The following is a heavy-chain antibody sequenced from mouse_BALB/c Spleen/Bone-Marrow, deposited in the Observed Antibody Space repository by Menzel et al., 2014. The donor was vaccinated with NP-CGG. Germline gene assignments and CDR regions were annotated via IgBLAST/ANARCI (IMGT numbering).Heavy chain of an antibody. CDR3: ARPENYDAMDY. CDR2: INPSTGYT. J-gene: IGHJ4*01. V-gene: IGHV1-7*01. Sequence: VQLQQSGAELAKPGASVKMSCKASGYTFTSYWMHWVKQRPGQGLEWIGYINPSTGYTEYNQKFKDKATLTADKSPSTAYMQLSSLTSEDSAVYYCARPENYDAMDYWGQGTSVTVSS. CDR1: GYTFTSYW.